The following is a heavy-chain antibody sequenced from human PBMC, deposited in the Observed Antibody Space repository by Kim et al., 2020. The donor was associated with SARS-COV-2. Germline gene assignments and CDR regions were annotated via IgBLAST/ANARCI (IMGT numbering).Heavy chain of an antibody. CDR2: IIPIFGTA. CDR1: GGTFSSYA. V-gene: IGHV1-69*13. D-gene: IGHD3-10*01. J-gene: IGHJ6*02. CDR3: ARKWLRFGEITDGMDV. Sequence: SVKVSCKASGGTFSSYAISWVRQAPGQGLEWMGGIIPIFGTANYAQKFQGRVTITADESTSTAYMELSSLRSEDTAVYYCARKWLRFGEITDGMDVWGQGTTVTVSS.